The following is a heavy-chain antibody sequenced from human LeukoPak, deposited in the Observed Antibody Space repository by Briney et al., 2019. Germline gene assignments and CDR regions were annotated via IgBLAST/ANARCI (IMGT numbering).Heavy chain of an antibody. CDR1: RFTFSSYA. CDR2: ISGSGGST. J-gene: IGHJ5*02. V-gene: IGHV3-23*01. CDR3: AKDLGGRYYYGSGTNWFDP. Sequence: GGSLRLSCAASRFTFSSYAMSWVRQAPGKVLEWVSAISGSGGSTYYADSVKGRFTISRDNSKNTLYLQMNSLRAEDTAVYYCAKDLGGRYYYGSGTNWFDPWGQGTLVTVSS. D-gene: IGHD3-10*01.